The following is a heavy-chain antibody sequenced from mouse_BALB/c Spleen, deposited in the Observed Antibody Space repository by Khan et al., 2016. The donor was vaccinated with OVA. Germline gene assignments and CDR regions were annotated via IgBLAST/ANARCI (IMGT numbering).Heavy chain of an antibody. J-gene: IGHJ3*01. CDR1: GFTFSNYG. Sequence: EVALVESGGDLVKPGGSLKLSCAASGFTFSNYGMSWVRQTPDKRLEWVATITNGGSYTYYPDRVKGRFNISSDNAKNTLYLQISSLNSKDTAMYYCARRGYDEAWFAYWGQGTLVTVSA. V-gene: IGHV5-6*01. CDR3: ARRGYDEAWFAY. CDR2: ITNGGSYT. D-gene: IGHD2-2*01.